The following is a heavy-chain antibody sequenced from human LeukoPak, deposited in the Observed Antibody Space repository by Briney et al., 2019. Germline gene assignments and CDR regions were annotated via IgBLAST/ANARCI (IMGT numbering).Heavy chain of an antibody. D-gene: IGHD2-2*01. CDR2: IYYSGST. CDR1: GGSICIYY. J-gene: IGHJ3*02. CDR3: ARERLGYCSSTSCYAAFDI. V-gene: IGHV4-59*01. Sequence: SETLSLTCTVSGGSICIYYWSWIRQPPGKGLEWIGYIYYSGSTNYNPSLKSRVTIPVDTSKNQFSLKLSSVTAADTAVYYCARERLGYCSSTSCYAAFDIWGQGTMVTVSS.